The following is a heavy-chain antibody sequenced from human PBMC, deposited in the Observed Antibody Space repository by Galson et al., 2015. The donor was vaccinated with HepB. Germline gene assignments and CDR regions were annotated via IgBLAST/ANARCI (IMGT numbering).Heavy chain of an antibody. CDR3: AKDVRSSFGFAHPVDH. D-gene: IGHD3-10*02. Sequence: SLRLSCAASGFTFSRYGMHWVRQPPGKGLEWVAFIRYDGSNKFYADSVRGRFTISRDHSRNILYLQMSSLRLEDTALYYCAKDVRSSFGFAHPVDHWGQGTMVSVSS. CDR1: GFTFSRYG. J-gene: IGHJ4*02. CDR2: IRYDGSNK. V-gene: IGHV3-30*02.